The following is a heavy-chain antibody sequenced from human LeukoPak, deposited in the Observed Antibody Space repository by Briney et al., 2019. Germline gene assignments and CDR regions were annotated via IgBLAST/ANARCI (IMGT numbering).Heavy chain of an antibody. CDR3: ARFYYDSRGYWYYFDY. Sequence: SETLSLTCTVSGGSITSDYWSWIRQPPGQGLEWIGYISYSGSTSYYPSLKSRVTISGDSSKKQFSLKLSSVTAADTAVYYCARFYYDSRGYWYYFDYWGQGTLVTVSS. V-gene: IGHV4-59*08. CDR2: ISYSGST. D-gene: IGHD3-22*01. J-gene: IGHJ4*02. CDR1: GGSITSDY.